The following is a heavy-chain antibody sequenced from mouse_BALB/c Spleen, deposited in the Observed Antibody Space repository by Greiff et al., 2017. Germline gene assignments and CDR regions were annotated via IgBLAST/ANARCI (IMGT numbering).Heavy chain of an antibody. CDR2: INPSSGYT. CDR1: GYTFTSYT. J-gene: IGHJ4*01. V-gene: IGHV1-4*02. D-gene: IGHD1-1*01. CDR3: ARSYGSTLYAMDY. Sequence: QVQLQQSAAELARPGASVKMSCKASGYTFTSYTMHWVKQRPGQGLEWIGYINPSSGYTEYNQKFKDKTTLTADKSSSTAYMQLSSLTSEDSAVYYCARSYGSTLYAMDYWGQGTSVTVSS.